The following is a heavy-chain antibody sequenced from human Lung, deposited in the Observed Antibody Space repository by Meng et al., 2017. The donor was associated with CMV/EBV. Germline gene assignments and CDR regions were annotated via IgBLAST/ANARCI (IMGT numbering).Heavy chain of an antibody. CDR3: ARVGWEHVADY. D-gene: IGHD1-26*01. V-gene: IGHV4-38-2*02. J-gene: IGHJ4*02. Sequence: SXTLSLXCTVSGYSISSGYYWGWIRQPPGKGLEWIGSIYHSGSTYYNPSLKSRVTISVDTSKNQFSLKLSSVTAADTAVYYCARVGWEHVADYWGQGTLVNGAS. CDR1: GYSISSGYY. CDR2: IYHSGST.